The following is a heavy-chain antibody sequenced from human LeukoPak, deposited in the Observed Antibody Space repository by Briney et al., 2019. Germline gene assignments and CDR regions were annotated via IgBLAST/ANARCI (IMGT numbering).Heavy chain of an antibody. Sequence: GGSLRLSRAASGFTVSSNYMSWVRQAPGKGLEGVSVIYSYGSTYYADSVKGRFTISRDNSKNTLYLQMNSLRVEDTAVYYCARLGGKQLVRYYQYYMDVWGKGTTVTVSS. V-gene: IGHV3-66*02. J-gene: IGHJ6*03. CDR2: IYSYGST. CDR3: ARLGGKQLVRYYQYYMDV. CDR1: GFTVSSNY. D-gene: IGHD6-6*01.